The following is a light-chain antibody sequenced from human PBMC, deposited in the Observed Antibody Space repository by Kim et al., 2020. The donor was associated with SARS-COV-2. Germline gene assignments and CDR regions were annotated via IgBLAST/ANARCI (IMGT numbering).Light chain of an antibody. CDR3: AAWDDSLNGVV. J-gene: IGLJ2*01. CDR2: TNN. CDR1: SSNIGSNP. V-gene: IGLV1-44*01. Sequence: QSVLTQPPSASGTPGQRVTISCSGSSSNIGSNPVNWYQQFPGTTPKLLIYTNNQWPSGVPDRFSGSKSGTSASLAISELQSEDEAAYYCAAWDDSLNGVVFGGGTQLTVL.